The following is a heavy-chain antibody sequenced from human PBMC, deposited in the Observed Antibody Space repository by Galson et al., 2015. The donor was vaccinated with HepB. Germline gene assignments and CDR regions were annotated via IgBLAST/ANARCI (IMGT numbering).Heavy chain of an antibody. CDR1: GFTFSRSA. CDR2: ISHAGSKT. D-gene: IGHD6-13*01. J-gene: IGHJ6*02. Sequence: LRLSCAASGFTFSRSAMPWVPPAPGHGLECLAVISHAGSKTYYADSAQGRFTISRANSKHPLNLHMHSLRAADTAVYYCARDHSSSWYVKAFYGMDVWGQGTTVTVSS. CDR3: ARDHSSSWYVKAFYGMDV. V-gene: IGHV3-30-3*01.